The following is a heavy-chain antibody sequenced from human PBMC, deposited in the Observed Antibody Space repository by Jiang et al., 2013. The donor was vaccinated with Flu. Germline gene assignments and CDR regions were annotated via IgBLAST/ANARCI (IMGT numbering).Heavy chain of an antibody. CDR3: ARGAFYFDGSGPHNLDY. D-gene: IGHD3-22*01. Sequence: QLVESGGGVVRPGGSLRLSCAASGFTVDDYAMSWVRQAPGKGLEWVSGINWNGGSTAYADSVKGRFTISRDNAKNSLYLQMNSLRAEDTALYHCARGAFYFDGSGPHNLDYWGQGTLVTVSS. CDR1: GFTVDDYA. J-gene: IGHJ4*02. V-gene: IGHV3-20*01. CDR2: INWNGGST.